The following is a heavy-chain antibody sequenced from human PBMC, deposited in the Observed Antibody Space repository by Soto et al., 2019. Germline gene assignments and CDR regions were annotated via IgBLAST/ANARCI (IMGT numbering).Heavy chain of an antibody. J-gene: IGHJ4*02. CDR2: ISYDGSNK. Sequence: GGSLRLSCAASGFTFSSYAMHWVRQAPGKGLEWVAVISYDGSNKYYADSVKGRFTISRDNSKNTLYLQMNSLRAEDTAVYYCARAVAAAALLTDGDYWGQGTLVTVSS. CDR1: GFTFSSYA. CDR3: ARAVAAAALLTDGDY. D-gene: IGHD6-13*01. V-gene: IGHV3-30-3*01.